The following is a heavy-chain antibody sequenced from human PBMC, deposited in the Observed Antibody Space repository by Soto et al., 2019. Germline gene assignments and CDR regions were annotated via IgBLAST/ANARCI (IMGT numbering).Heavy chain of an antibody. V-gene: IGHV1-3*01. CDR2: INAGNGNT. D-gene: IGHD6-13*01. J-gene: IGHJ4*02. CDR3: ANHSSSWSGFYHPHFDY. Sequence: ASVKVSCKASGYTFTSYAMHWVRQAPGQRLEWMGCINAGNGNTKYSQNFQGRVTITRDTSASTAYMELSSLRSEDTAVYYCANHSSSWSGFYHPHFDYWGPGTLVTVSS. CDR1: GYTFTSYA.